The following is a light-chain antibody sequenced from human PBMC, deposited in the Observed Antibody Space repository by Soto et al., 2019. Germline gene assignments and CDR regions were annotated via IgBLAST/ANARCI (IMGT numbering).Light chain of an antibody. Sequence: EIELTQNTSTLSASIGDRVTLSCRARQSVGSNLAWYQQKPGQAPRLLIYGASSRATGIPDRFSGSGSGTDFTLTISRLEPEDFAVYYCQQYGSSPQTFGQGTKVDIK. V-gene: IGKV3-20*01. CDR3: QQYGSSPQT. CDR1: QSVGSN. CDR2: GAS. J-gene: IGKJ1*01.